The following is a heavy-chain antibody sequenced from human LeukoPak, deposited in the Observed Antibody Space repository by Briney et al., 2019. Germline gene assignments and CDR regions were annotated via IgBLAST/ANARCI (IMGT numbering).Heavy chain of an antibody. V-gene: IGHV3-64*01. CDR3: ARGITAGSFDI. CDR2: ISSNGGST. J-gene: IGHJ3*02. CDR1: LFTFSSYA. Sequence: GGSLRLSCAASLFTFSSYAMHWVRQAPGKGLEYVSAISSNGGSTYYANSVKGRFTISRDNSKNTLYLQMGSLRAEDMAVYYCARGITAGSFDIWGQGTMVTVSS. D-gene: IGHD3-10*01.